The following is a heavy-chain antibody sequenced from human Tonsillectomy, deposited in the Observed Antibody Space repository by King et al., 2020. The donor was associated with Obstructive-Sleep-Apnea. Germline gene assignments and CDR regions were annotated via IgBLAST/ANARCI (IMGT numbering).Heavy chain of an antibody. J-gene: IGHJ4*02. CDR2: IYHSGST. D-gene: IGHD3-10*01. CDR3: ASRITMVRGVIIAFDY. CDR1: GYSISSGYY. V-gene: IGHV4-38-2*02. Sequence: VQLQESGPGLVKPSETLSLTCTVSGYSISSGYYWGWIRQPPGEGLEGIGSIYHSGSTYYNPPLKIRVTISVNTSKNKFSLQLSAVTAADTAVYYCASRITMVRGVIIAFDYWGQGTLVTVSS.